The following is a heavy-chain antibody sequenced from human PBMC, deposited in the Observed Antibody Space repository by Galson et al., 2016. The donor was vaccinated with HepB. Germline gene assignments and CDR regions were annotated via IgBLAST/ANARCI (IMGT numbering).Heavy chain of an antibody. CDR2: IYTSGST. CDR1: GGSISNYY. V-gene: IGHV4-4*07. CDR3: AREITGWPKDYFDS. J-gene: IGHJ4*02. Sequence: TLSLTCTVSGGSISNYYWSWIRQPAGKGLEWIGHIYTSGSTNYNPSLKSRVTMSVDTSKNQFSLKLSSVTAADTAVYYCAREITGWPKDYFDSWGQGTLRTVSS. D-gene: IGHD1-20*01.